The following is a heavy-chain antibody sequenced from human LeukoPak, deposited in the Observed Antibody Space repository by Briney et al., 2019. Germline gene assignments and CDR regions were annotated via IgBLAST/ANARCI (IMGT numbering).Heavy chain of an antibody. CDR1: GGTFSSYA. V-gene: IGHV1-69*05. CDR2: TIPIFGTA. Sequence: GASVKVSCKASGGTFSSYAISWVRQAPGQGLEWMGRTIPIFGTANYAQKFQGRVTITTDESTSTAYMELSSLRSEDTAVYYCARMGYGSGGYYNGHDAFDIWGQGTMVTVSS. D-gene: IGHD3-10*01. CDR3: ARMGYGSGGYYNGHDAFDI. J-gene: IGHJ3*02.